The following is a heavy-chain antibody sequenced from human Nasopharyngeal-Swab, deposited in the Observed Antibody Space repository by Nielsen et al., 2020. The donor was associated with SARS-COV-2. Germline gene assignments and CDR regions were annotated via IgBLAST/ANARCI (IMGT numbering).Heavy chain of an antibody. D-gene: IGHD5-12*01. V-gene: IGHV3-21*01. CDR3: ARASGYDFGYYYGMDV. J-gene: IGHJ6*02. CDR1: GFTFSDYY. Sequence: GGSLRLSCAASGFTFSDYYMNWVRQAPGKGLEWVSSISSSSSYIYYADSVKGRFTISRDNAKNSLYLQMNSLRAEDTAVYYCARASGYDFGYYYGMDVWGQGTTVTVSS. CDR2: ISSSSSYI.